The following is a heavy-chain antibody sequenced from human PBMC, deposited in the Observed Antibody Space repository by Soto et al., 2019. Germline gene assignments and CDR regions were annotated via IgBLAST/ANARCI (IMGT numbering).Heavy chain of an antibody. J-gene: IGHJ4*02. V-gene: IGHV4-34*01. D-gene: IGHD3-10*01. CDR1: GGAFNGYY. Sequence: QVHLQQWGAGLLKPSETLSLTCAVNGGAFNGYYWTWIRQSPGKGLQCIGEINHSGTVDYNPALRSRGTVSIDTSKHKVPGTPTAVPAAGTAVYYCARAGAARVRGSVGGFDYWGQGTLVTVSS. CDR3: ARAGAARVRGSVGGFDY. CDR2: INHSGTV.